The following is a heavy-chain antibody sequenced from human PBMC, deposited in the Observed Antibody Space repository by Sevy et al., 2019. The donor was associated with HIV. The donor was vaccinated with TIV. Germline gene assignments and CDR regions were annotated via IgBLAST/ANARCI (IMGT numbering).Heavy chain of an antibody. CDR3: ARDLGSPDAFDI. Sequence: GGSLRLSCVASGFTFSNYEMNWVRQAPGKGLEWVSHISSSGSSIYYADSVKGRFSISRDNAKNSLFLQVNSLRAEDTAVYYCARDLGSPDAFDIWGQGTMVTVSS. V-gene: IGHV3-48*03. J-gene: IGHJ3*02. CDR2: ISSSGSSI. D-gene: IGHD1-26*01. CDR1: GFTFSNYE.